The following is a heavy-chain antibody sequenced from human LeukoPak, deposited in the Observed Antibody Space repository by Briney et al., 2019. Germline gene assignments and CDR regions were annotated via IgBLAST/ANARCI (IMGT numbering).Heavy chain of an antibody. Sequence: PSQTLSLTCAVSGGSISSGGYSWSWIRQPPGKGLEWIGYIYHNGSTYYNPSLKSRVTISVDRSKNQFSLKLSSVTAADTAVYYCATGSGYYYGDAFDIWGQGTMVTVSS. CDR3: ATGSGYYYGDAFDI. D-gene: IGHD3-22*01. J-gene: IGHJ3*02. CDR2: IYHNGST. CDR1: GGSISSGGYS. V-gene: IGHV4-30-2*01.